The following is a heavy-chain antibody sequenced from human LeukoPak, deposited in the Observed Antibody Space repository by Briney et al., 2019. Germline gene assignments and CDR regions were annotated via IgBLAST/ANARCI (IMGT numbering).Heavy chain of an antibody. Sequence: GASVKVSCKASGYTITSYAMNWVRQAPGQGLEWMGWINTNTGNPTYAQGFTGRFVFSLDTSVSTAYLQISSLKAEDTAVYYCARDNRLRLGELSFDYWGQGTLVTVSS. J-gene: IGHJ4*02. V-gene: IGHV7-4-1*02. D-gene: IGHD3-16*02. CDR3: ARDNRLRLGELSFDY. CDR1: GYTITSYA. CDR2: INTNTGNP.